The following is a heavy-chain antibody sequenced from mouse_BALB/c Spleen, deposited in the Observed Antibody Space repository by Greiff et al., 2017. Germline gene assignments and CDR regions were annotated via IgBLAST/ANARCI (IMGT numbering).Heavy chain of an antibody. V-gene: IGHV1-7*01. CDR3: ARGGYDSSYNAMDY. Sequence: VTLVESGAELAKPGASVKMSCKASGYTFTSYWMHWVKQRPGQGLEWIGYINPSTGYTKYNQKFKDKATLTADKSSSTAYMQLSSLTSEDSAVYYCARGGYDSSYNAMDYWGQGTSVTVSS. D-gene: IGHD1-1*01. J-gene: IGHJ4*01. CDR1: GYTFTSYW. CDR2: INPSTGYT.